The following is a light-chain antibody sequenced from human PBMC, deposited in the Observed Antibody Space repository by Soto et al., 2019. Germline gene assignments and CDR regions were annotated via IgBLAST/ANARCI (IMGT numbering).Light chain of an antibody. CDR2: LDRSGSY. CDR1: SGHNTYI. Sequence: QSVLTQSSSACASLGSSVKLTCILSSGHNTYIIAWHQQQPGKAPRFLMTLDRSGSYNRGSGVPDRFSGSSSGADRYLTISNLQFEDEGDYYCETWYSNTHKVFGGGTKLTVL. V-gene: IGLV4-60*02. CDR3: ETWYSNTHKV. J-gene: IGLJ3*02.